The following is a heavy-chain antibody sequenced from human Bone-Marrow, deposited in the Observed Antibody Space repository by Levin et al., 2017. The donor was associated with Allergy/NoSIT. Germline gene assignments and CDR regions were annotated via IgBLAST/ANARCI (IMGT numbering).Heavy chain of an antibody. V-gene: IGHV1-18*01. CDR2: ISAYNGNT. CDR3: ARDLAPLSSGWYGVGGMDV. Sequence: PGESLKISCKASGYTFTSYGISWVRQAPGQGLEWMGWISAYNGNTNYAQKLQGRVTMTTDTSTSTAYMELRSLRSDDTAVYYCARDLAPLSSGWYGVGGMDVWGQGTTVTVSS. CDR1: GYTFTSYG. D-gene: IGHD6-19*01. J-gene: IGHJ6*02.